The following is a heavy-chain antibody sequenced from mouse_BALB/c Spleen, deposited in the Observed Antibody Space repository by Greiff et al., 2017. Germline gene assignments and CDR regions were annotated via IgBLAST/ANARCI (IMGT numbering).Heavy chain of an antibody. D-gene: IGHD2-4*01. J-gene: IGHJ1*01. CDR1: GFTFNTYA. V-gene: IGHV10-1*02. CDR3: VRGGWGITTDWYFDV. Sequence: EVQRVESGGGLVQPKGSLKLSCAASGFTFNTYAMNWVRQAPGKGLEWVARIRSKSNNYATYYADSVKDRFTISRDDSQSMLYLQMNNLKTEDTAMYYCVRGGWGITTDWYFDVWGAGTTVTVSS. CDR2: IRSKSNNYAT.